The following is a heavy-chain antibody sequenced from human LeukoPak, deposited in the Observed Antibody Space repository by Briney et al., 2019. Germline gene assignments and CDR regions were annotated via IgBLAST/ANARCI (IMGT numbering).Heavy chain of an antibody. V-gene: IGHV3-30*02. Sequence: GGYLRLSCAASGFTFSSYGMHWVRQAPGKGLEGVAFIRYDGSNKYYADSVKGRFTLSRDNSKNTLYLQMNSLRAEDTAVYYCAKDPPLPWGQGTLVTVSS. J-gene: IGHJ5*02. CDR2: IRYDGSNK. CDR1: GFTFSSYG. CDR3: AKDPPLP.